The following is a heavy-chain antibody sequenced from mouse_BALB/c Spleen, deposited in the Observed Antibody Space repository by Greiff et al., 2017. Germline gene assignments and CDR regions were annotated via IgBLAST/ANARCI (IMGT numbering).Heavy chain of an antibody. CDR2: ISCYNGAT. V-gene: IGHV1S34*01. Sequence: LVKTGASVKISCKASGYSFTGYYMHWVKQSHGKSLEWIGYISCYNGATSYNQKFKGKATFTVDTSSSTAYMQFNSLTSEDSAVYYCARGGIYGNYAMDYWGHGTSVTVSS. CDR1: GYSFTGYY. CDR3: ARGGIYGNYAMDY. D-gene: IGHD2-1*01. J-gene: IGHJ4*01.